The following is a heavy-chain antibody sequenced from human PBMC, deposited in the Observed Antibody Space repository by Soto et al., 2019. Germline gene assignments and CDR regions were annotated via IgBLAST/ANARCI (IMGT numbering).Heavy chain of an antibody. J-gene: IGHJ4*02. Sequence: GGSLRLSCAASGFTFSSYAMSWVRQAPGKGLEWVSAISGSGGSTYYADSVKGRFTISRDNSKNTLYLQMNSLRAEDTAVYYCAKGKGYCSSTSCYFLRPFDYWGQGTLVTVS. V-gene: IGHV3-23*01. CDR3: AKGKGYCSSTSCYFLRPFDY. CDR1: GFTFSSYA. D-gene: IGHD2-2*01. CDR2: ISGSGGST.